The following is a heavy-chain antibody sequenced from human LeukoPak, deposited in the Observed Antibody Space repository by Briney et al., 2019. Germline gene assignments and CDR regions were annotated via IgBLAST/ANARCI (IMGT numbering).Heavy chain of an antibody. D-gene: IGHD2-2*02. J-gene: IGHJ6*04. CDR2: INAGNGDT. V-gene: IGHV1-3*01. CDR3: ARCGPGSTSCYNKGNIGMDV. CDR1: GYTFTSCA. Sequence: GASVKVSCKSSGYTFTSCAMHWVRPAPGQKLEWMGWINAGNGDTKYSQKFQGRVTITRDTSASTAYMELSSLRSEDTAVYYCARCGPGSTSCYNKGNIGMDVWGKGTTVTVSS.